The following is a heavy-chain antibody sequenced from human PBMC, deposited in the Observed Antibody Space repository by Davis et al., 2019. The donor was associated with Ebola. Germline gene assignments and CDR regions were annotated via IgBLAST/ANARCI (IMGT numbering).Heavy chain of an antibody. CDR2: FGTGGDT. V-gene: IGHV3-23*01. D-gene: IGHD2/OR15-2a*01. CDR1: GFIFRNYV. CDR3: VKDSSNIWFDI. J-gene: IGHJ3*02. Sequence: GGSLRLSCETSGFIFRNYVMSWVRQAPGKGLEWVSTFGTGGDTYYADSVKGRFAISRDNSRGTLYLQMNSLRVEGSAIYYCVKDSSNIWFDIWGQGTLVTVSS.